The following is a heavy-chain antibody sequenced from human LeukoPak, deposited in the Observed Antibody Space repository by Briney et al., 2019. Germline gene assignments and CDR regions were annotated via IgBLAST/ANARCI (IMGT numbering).Heavy chain of an antibody. J-gene: IGHJ4*02. CDR3: ARDQRASPAAADY. V-gene: IGHV3-7*01. D-gene: IGHD2-15*01. CDR1: GFTFSSLW. CDR2: IKEDGSEK. Sequence: GGSLRLSCAASGFTFSSLWMTWVRQAPGKGLEGVANIKEDGSEKYYVDSVKGRFTISRDNAKNSLYLQMNSLRAEDTAVYYCARDQRASPAAADYWGQGTLVIVSS.